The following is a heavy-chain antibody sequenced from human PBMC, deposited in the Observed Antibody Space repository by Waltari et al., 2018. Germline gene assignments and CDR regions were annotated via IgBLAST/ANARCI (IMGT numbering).Heavy chain of an antibody. CDR1: GFTFSSYG. V-gene: IGHV3-7*01. Sequence: EVQLVESGGGLVQPGGSLRLSCAASGFTFSSYGMSWVRQAPGKGVEWVANIKQDGSEKYYVDSVKGRFTISRDNAKNSLYLQMNSLRAEDTAVYYCARNREADYGDYPLFYWGQGTLVTVSS. CDR3: ARNREADYGDYPLFY. J-gene: IGHJ4*02. CDR2: IKQDGSEK. D-gene: IGHD4-17*01.